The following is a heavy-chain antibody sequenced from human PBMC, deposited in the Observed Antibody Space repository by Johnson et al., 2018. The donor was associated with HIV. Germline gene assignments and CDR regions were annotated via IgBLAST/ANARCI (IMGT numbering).Heavy chain of an antibody. V-gene: IGHV3-11*04. J-gene: IGHJ3*02. CDR2: ISSSTDTI. D-gene: IGHD5-12*01. CDR3: ARDQKVQPSGYLDAFDI. Sequence: QEQLVESGGGVVRPGGSLRVSCAASGFSFSDYYMSWIRQAPGKGLEWVSYISSSTDTIYYADSVKGRFTISRDNAKNSLYLQMNSLRAEDTAVYYCARDQKVQPSGYLDAFDIWGQGTMVTVSS. CDR1: GFSFSDYY.